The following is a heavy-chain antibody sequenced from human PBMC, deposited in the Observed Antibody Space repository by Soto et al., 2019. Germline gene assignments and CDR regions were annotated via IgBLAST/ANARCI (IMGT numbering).Heavy chain of an antibody. CDR1: GFTFSSYG. J-gene: IGHJ4*02. Sequence: QVQLVESGGGVVQPGRSLRLSCAASGFTFSSYGMHWVRQAPGKGLEWVAVISYDGSNKYYADSVKGRFTISRDNSKNTLYLQMNSLRAEDTAVYYCAKKPRVGGSSWSDAPDYWGQGTLVTVSS. D-gene: IGHD6-13*01. CDR3: AKKPRVGGSSWSDAPDY. CDR2: ISYDGSNK. V-gene: IGHV3-30*18.